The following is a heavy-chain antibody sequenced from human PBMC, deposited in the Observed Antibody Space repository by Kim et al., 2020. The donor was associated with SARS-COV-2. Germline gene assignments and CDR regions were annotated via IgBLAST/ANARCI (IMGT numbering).Heavy chain of an antibody. D-gene: IGHD2-2*01. Sequence: GGSLRLSCAASGFTFSSYAMTWVRQPPGRGLEWVSGISGSGFNTYYADSVKGRFTVSRDNYKNILYLQMNSLRAEDAAVYYCAKHCGSTSCYDLDWGQGTLVTVSS. CDR1: GFTFSSYA. V-gene: IGHV3-23*01. CDR2: ISGSGFNT. J-gene: IGHJ4*02. CDR3: AKHCGSTSCYDLD.